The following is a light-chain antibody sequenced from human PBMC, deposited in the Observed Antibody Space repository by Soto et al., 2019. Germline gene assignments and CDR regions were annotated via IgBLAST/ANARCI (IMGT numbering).Light chain of an antibody. CDR2: ATS. Sequence: DIVMTQSPSTLSVSVGERVTISCRASQRISSNLNWYQQKPGQAPKLLIYATSSMQSGVPSRFSGSGSGTEFTLTINSLQSEDFAAYYCQRSYSSPRSFGGGTKVDIK. V-gene: IGKV1-39*01. CDR1: QRISSN. CDR3: QRSYSSPRS. J-gene: IGKJ4*01.